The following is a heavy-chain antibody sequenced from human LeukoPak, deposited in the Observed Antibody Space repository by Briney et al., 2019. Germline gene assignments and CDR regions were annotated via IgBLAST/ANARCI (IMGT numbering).Heavy chain of an antibody. Sequence: PSETLSLTCTVSGYSISSGYDWGGIRQPPGKWLEWIGRSYYTGSTYYTPPLKSRVTISVDTSKNQFSLNLNSVTAAATAVSYCARVRSGRYSATDYWGQGTLVTVSS. J-gene: IGHJ4*02. CDR2: SYYTGST. CDR1: GYSISSGYD. D-gene: IGHD1-26*01. CDR3: ARVRSGRYSATDY. V-gene: IGHV4-38-2*02.